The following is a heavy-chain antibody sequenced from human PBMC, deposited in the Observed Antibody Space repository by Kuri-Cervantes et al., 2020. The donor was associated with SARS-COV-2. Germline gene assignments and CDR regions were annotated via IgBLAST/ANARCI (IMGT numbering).Heavy chain of an antibody. D-gene: IGHD2-2*02. CDR3: ARDMWGDSSSTSCYRDAFDI. V-gene: IGHV1-69*05. CDR2: IIPIFGTA. Sequence: SVKVSCKASGGTFSSYAISWVRQAPGQGLEWMGGIIPIFGTANYAQKFQGRVTITTDESTSTAYMELSSLRSEDTAVYYCARDMWGDSSSTSCYRDAFDIWGQGTMVTVSS. J-gene: IGHJ3*02. CDR1: GGTFSSYA.